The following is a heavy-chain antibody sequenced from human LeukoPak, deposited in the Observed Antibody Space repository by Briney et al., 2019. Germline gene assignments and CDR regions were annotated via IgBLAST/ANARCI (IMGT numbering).Heavy chain of an antibody. CDR2: INPSGGST. V-gene: IGHV1-46*01. CDR3: ARVEAARFDP. D-gene: IGHD6-13*01. Sequence: ASVKVSCKASGYTFTSYYMHWVRQAPGQGLGWMGIINPSGGSTSYAQKFQGRVTMTRDMFTSTVYMELSSLRSEDTAVYYCARVEAARFDPWGQGTLVTVSS. J-gene: IGHJ5*02. CDR1: GYTFTSYY.